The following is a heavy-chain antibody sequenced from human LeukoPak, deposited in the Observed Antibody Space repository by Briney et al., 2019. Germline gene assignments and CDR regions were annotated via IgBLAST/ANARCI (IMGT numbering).Heavy chain of an antibody. J-gene: IGHJ4*02. CDR3: ASAPLSSGCPQGGY. CDR1: LFTLSIYA. Sequence: SLRLSSAPSLFTLSIYAMHSVRQAPGTGLEWVAVISYDGSNKYYADSVKGRFTISRDNSKNTLYLQMNSLRAEDTAVYYCASAPLSSGCPQGGYWGQGTLVTVSS. D-gene: IGHD6-19*01. CDR2: ISYDGSNK. V-gene: IGHV3-30-3*02.